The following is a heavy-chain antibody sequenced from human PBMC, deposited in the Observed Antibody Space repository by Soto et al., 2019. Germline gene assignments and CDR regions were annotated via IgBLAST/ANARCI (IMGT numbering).Heavy chain of an antibody. V-gene: IGHV1-69*01. D-gene: IGHD3-3*01. Sequence: QVQLVQSGAEVKKPGSSWQVSCKASGGTFSSYAIIWVRQAPGQGLEWMGGIIPIFGTANYAHKFQGRVTITADQSTSTAYMELSSLRSEDTAVYYCAREIVRGFWRDWGQGTLVTVSS. CDR2: IIPIFGTA. J-gene: IGHJ4*02. CDR3: AREIVRGFWRD. CDR1: GGTFSSYA.